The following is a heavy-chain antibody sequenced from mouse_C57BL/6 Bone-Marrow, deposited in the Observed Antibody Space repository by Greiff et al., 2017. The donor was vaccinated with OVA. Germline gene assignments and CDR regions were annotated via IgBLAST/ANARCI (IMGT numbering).Heavy chain of an antibody. CDR1: GFTFSDYG. J-gene: IGHJ2*01. CDR2: ISSGSSTI. V-gene: IGHV5-17*01. D-gene: IGHD1-1*01. CDR3: ARSTTVDY. Sequence: EVQRVESGGGLVKPGGSLKLSCAASGFTFSDYGMHWVRQAPEKGLEWVAYISSGSSTIYYAEPVKGRFTISRDTAKNTLFLQMTSLRSEDTAMYYCARSTTVDYWGQGTTLTVSS.